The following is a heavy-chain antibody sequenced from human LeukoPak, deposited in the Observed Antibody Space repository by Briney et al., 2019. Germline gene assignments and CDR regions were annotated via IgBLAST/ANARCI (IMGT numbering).Heavy chain of an antibody. J-gene: IGHJ5*02. Sequence: SETLSLTCTVSGGSISSYYWSWIRQPPGKGLEWIGYIYYSGSTNYNPSLKSRVTISVGTSKNQFSLKLSSVTAADTAVYYCARGGFAVASNWFDPWGQGTLVTVSS. CDR1: GGSISSYY. V-gene: IGHV4-59*08. CDR3: ARGGFAVASNWFDP. CDR2: IYYSGST. D-gene: IGHD6-19*01.